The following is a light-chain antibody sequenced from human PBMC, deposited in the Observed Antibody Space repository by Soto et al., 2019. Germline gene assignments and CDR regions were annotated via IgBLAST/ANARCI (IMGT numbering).Light chain of an antibody. CDR3: QQYGSSPLT. V-gene: IGKV3-20*01. J-gene: IGKJ4*01. CDR1: QSVSSSY. CDR2: GAS. Sequence: EIVLTQSPGTLSLSPGERATLACRASQSVSSSYLAWYQPKPGQAPRLLIYGASSRPTGIPDRFSGSGSGTDLTLTISRLEPEDFAVYYCQQYGSSPLTFGGGTKVEIK.